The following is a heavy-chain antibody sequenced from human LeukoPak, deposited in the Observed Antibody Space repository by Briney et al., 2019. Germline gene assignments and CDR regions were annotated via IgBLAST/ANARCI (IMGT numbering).Heavy chain of an antibody. J-gene: IGHJ4*02. D-gene: IGHD2-15*01. V-gene: IGHV4-31*03. CDR3: ARVRGGGCGGGSCYGYYFDY. CDR1: GGSISSGGYY. CDR2: IYYSGST. Sequence: TLSLTCTVSGGSISSGGYYWSWIRQHPGKGLEWIGYIYYSGSTYYNPSLKSRVTISVDTSKNQFSLKLSSVTAADTAVYYCARVRGGGCGGGSCYGYYFDYWGQGTLVTVSS.